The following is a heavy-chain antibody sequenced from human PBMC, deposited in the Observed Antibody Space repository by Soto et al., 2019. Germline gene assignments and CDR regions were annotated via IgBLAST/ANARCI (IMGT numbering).Heavy chain of an antibody. Sequence: SETVSLTCTVSGGSISSSSYYWGWIRQPPGKGLEWIGSIFYSGSTYYNPSLKSRVTISVDTSKNQFSLKLSSVTAADTAMYYCARRYGWLYFDYWGQGSLVTVSS. J-gene: IGHJ4*02. D-gene: IGHD3-10*01. CDR1: GGSISSSSYY. CDR2: IFYSGST. V-gene: IGHV4-39*01. CDR3: ARRYGWLYFDY.